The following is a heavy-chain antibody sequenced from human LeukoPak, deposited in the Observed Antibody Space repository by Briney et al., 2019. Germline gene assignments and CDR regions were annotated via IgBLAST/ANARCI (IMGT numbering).Heavy chain of an antibody. V-gene: IGHV5-51*01. CDR2: IYPGDSDT. Sequence: GESLKISCKGSGYSFTSYWMGWVRQMPGKGLEWMGSIYPGDSDTRYSPSFQAQVTISADKSISTAYLQWSSLKASDTAMYYCARPEIYGYRAPFDYWGQGTLVTVSS. D-gene: IGHD5-18*01. CDR3: ARPEIYGYRAPFDY. CDR1: GYSFTSYW. J-gene: IGHJ4*02.